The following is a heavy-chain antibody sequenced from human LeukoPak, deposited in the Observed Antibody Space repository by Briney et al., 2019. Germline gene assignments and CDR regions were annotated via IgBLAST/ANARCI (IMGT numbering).Heavy chain of an antibody. CDR2: INPNSGGT. D-gene: IGHD3-22*01. Sequence: GASVKVSCKASGYTFTGYYMHWVRQAPGQGLEWMGRINPNSGGTTYAQKFQGRVTMTRDTSISTAYMELSRLRSDDTAVYYCARALGYYYYDSSGYYIDYWGQGTLVTVSS. J-gene: IGHJ4*02. CDR3: ARALGYYYYDSSGYYIDY. CDR1: GYTFTGYY. V-gene: IGHV1-2*06.